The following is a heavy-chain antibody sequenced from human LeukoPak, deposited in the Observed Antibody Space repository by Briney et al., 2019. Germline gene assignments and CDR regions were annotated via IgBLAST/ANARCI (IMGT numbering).Heavy chain of an antibody. CDR2: IYYSGST. CDR1: GGSISSSSYY. V-gene: IGHV4-39*01. CDR3: ARLVRQLVTYYYYGMDV. J-gene: IGHJ6*02. Sequence: SETLSLTCTVSGGSISSSSYYWGWIRQPPGKGLEWIGSIYYSGSTYYNPSLKSRVTISVDTSKNQFSLKLSSVTAADTAVYYCARLVRQLVTYYYYGMDVWGQGTTVTVSS. D-gene: IGHD6-6*01.